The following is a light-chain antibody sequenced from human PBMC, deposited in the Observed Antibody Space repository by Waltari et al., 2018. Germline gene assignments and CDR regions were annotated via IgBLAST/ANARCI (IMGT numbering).Light chain of an antibody. V-gene: IGKV1-39*01. Sequence: DIQMTQSPTSLSASVGDTVIITCRASQTIYDYLNWYQQKPGKAPNLRISTASNLESGVPSRFSGRGYGTQFTLTISGLQPEDFATYYCLQSSITQGTFGPGTTVDIK. CDR2: TAS. CDR1: QTIYDY. CDR3: LQSSITQGT. J-gene: IGKJ3*01.